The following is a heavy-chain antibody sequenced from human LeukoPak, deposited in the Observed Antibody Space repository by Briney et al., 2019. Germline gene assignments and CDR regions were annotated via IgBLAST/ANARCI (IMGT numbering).Heavy chain of an antibody. Sequence: GGSLRLSCAASGFTFSSYAMSWVRQAPGKGLEWVSAISGSGGSTYYADSVKGRFTISRDNSKNTLYLQMNSLRAEDTAVYYCASNMIVVSMGGYYGMDVWGQGTTVTVSS. CDR1: GFTFSSYA. CDR2: ISGSGGST. J-gene: IGHJ6*02. D-gene: IGHD3-22*01. CDR3: ASNMIVVSMGGYYGMDV. V-gene: IGHV3-23*01.